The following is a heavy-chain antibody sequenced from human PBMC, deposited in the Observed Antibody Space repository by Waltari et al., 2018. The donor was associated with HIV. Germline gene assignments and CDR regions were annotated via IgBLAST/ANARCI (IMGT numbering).Heavy chain of an antibody. J-gene: IGHJ4*02. CDR2: IYHSGST. Sequence: QVQLQESGPGLVKTSETLSLTCAVSDYSISSGYYWGWVRQPPGKGREWIGSIYHSGSTYYNPSLKSRVTISVDTSKNQFSLKLSSVTAADTAVYYCARGPGVLNTEIDYWGQGTLVTVSS. CDR3: ARGPGVLNTEIDY. D-gene: IGHD5-18*01. CDR1: DYSISSGYY. V-gene: IGHV4-38-2*01.